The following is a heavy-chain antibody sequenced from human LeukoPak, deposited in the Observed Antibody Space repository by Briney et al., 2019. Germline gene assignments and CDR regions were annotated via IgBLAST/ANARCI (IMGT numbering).Heavy chain of an antibody. V-gene: IGHV4-59*08. CDR3: ARWYYDILTASRNFDY. Sequence: KPSETLSLTCTVSGGSIRSYYWNWIRQPPGKGLEWIRYINYSGSTNYNPSLKSRVAISVDTSKNQFSLKLSSVTAADTAVYYCARWYYDILTASRNFDYWGQGILVTVSS. CDR1: GGSIRSYY. D-gene: IGHD3-9*01. CDR2: INYSGST. J-gene: IGHJ4*02.